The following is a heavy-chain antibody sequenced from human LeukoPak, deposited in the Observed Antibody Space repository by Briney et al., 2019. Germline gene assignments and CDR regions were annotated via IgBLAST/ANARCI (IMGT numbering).Heavy chain of an antibody. CDR3: ARDWTPYYYDSGGSSGYFDY. CDR1: GGTFSSYA. CDR2: IIPIFGTA. J-gene: IGHJ4*02. Sequence: GSSVKVSCKASGGTFSSYAISWVRQAPGQGLEWMGRIIPIFGTANYAQKFQGRVTITTDESTSTAYMELSSLRSEDTAVYYCARDWTPYYYDSGGSSGYFDYWGQGTLVTVSS. D-gene: IGHD3-22*01. V-gene: IGHV1-69*05.